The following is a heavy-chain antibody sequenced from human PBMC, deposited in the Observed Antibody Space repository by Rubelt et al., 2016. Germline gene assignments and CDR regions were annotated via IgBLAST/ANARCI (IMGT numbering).Heavy chain of an antibody. J-gene: IGHJ4*02. D-gene: IGHD3-3*01. CDR2: IYTSGST. V-gene: IGHV4-61*02. Sequence: SWIRQSAGKGLEWIGRIYTSGSTNYNPSLKSRVTISVDTSKNQFSLKLSSVTAADTAVYYCARGRFLEWLPPDYWGQGTLVTVSS. CDR3: ARGRFLEWLPPDY.